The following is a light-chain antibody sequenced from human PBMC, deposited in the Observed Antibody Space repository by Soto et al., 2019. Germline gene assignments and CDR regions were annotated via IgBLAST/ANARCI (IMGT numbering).Light chain of an antibody. V-gene: IGLV2-14*03. CDR1: SSDVGNNNY. CDR2: DVT. J-gene: IGLJ1*01. Sequence: QSVLTQPASVSGSPGQSITISCTGTSSDVGNNNYVSWYQHNPGRAPKVMICDVTNRPSGVSNRFSGSKSGNTASLTISGVRAEDEADYYCSSFTGSSYVFGTGTKLTVL. CDR3: SSFTGSSYV.